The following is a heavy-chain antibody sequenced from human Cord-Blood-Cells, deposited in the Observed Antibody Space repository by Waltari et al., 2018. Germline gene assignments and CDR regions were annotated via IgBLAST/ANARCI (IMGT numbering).Heavy chain of an antibody. J-gene: IGHJ6*03. CDR1: GGTFSSYA. Sequence: QVQLVQSGAEVKKPGSSVRVSCKASGGTFSSYAISWVRQATGQGIEWMGGVILILGIANYARKCQGRVTMTADESTSTGYMEQSRLRPEVTGVYYWATAEHCAHGSNYYYDYMDVWGKGTTVTVSS. CDR3: ATAEHCAHGSNYYYDYMDV. D-gene: IGHD1-26*01. V-gene: IGHV1-69*04. CDR2: VILILGIA.